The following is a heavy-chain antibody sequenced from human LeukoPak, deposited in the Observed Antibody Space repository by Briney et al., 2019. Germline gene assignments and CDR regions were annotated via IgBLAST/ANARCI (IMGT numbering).Heavy chain of an antibody. J-gene: IGHJ4*02. CDR3: ARAGRYCSGGSCYFYYFGY. D-gene: IGHD2-15*01. Sequence: GGSLRLSCAASGFTFSSYGMSWVRQAPGKGLEWVSAISGSGGSTYYADSVKGRFTISRDNSKNTLYLQMNSLRAEDTALYYCARAGRYCSGGSCYFYYFGYWGQGTLVTVSS. CDR1: GFTFSSYG. CDR2: ISGSGGST. V-gene: IGHV3-23*01.